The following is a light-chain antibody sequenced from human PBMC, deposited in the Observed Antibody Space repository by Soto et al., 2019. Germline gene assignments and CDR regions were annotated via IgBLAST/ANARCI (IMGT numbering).Light chain of an antibody. CDR1: LSISSSY. Sequence: EIVLTQSPGTLSLSPGERATLSCRGSLSISSSYLAWYQQKAGQAPRLLIYGASSRATGIPDRFSGSGSGTDFTLTISRLEPEDFAVYYCQQYGSSPVTFGQGTKVEIK. CDR3: QQYGSSPVT. V-gene: IGKV3-20*01. J-gene: IGKJ1*01. CDR2: GAS.